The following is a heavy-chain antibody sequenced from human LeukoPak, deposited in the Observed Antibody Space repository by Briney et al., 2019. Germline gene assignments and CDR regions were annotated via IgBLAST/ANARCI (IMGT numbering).Heavy chain of an antibody. CDR1: GGSISSSSYY. V-gene: IGHV4-39*01. CDR3: ARRIAAAGYFDY. J-gene: IGHJ4*02. D-gene: IGHD6-13*01. Sequence: SETLSLTCTVSGGSISSSSYYWGWIRQPPGKGLEWIGSIYYSGSTYYNPSLKSRVTISVDTSKNQFSLKLSSETAADTAVYYCARRIAAAGYFDYWGQGTLVTVSS. CDR2: IYYSGST.